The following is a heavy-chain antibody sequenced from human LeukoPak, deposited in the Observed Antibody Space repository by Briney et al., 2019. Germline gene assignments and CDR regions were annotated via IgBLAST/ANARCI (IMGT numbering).Heavy chain of an antibody. D-gene: IGHD3-10*01. J-gene: IGHJ4*02. V-gene: IGHV1-18*01. CDR2: ISAYNGNT. CDR3: AREDYYGSGSYLPVVDY. CDR1: GYTFTSYG. Sequence: ASVKVSCKASGYTFTSYGISWVRQAPGQGLEWMGWISAYNGNTNYAQKLQGRVTMTTDTSTSTAYMELRSLRSDDTAVYHCAREDYYGSGSYLPVVDYWGQGTLVTVSS.